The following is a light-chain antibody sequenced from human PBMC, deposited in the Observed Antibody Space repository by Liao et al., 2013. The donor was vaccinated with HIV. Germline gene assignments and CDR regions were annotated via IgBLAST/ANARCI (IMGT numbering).Light chain of an antibody. V-gene: IGLV3-21*01. CDR2: YDN. J-gene: IGLJ3*02. Sequence: SYTLTQPPSVSVAPGKTARITCGGNNIGSKSVHWYQQRPGQAPVLVIYYDNDRPSGIPERFSGSNSGNTATLTISRVEGGDEADYYCQTWDSSTVVFGGGTKLTVL. CDR1: NIGSKS. CDR3: QTWDSSTVV.